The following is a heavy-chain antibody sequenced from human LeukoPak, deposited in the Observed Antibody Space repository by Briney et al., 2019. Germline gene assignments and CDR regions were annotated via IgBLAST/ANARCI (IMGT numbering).Heavy chain of an antibody. J-gene: IGHJ4*02. CDR3: ARDRRRDGNTYLDY. Sequence: PGGSLRLSCAASGFTFSSYEMNWVRQAPGKGLEWVSYISSSGTTKYYADSVKGRFTISRDNAKDSLYLQMNSLRAEDTALYYCARDRRRDGNTYLDYWGQGALVTVSS. CDR2: ISSSGTTK. D-gene: IGHD5-24*01. CDR1: GFTFSSYE. V-gene: IGHV3-48*03.